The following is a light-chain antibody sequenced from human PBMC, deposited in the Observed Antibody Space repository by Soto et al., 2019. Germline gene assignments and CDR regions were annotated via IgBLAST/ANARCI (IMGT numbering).Light chain of an antibody. CDR1: QSVNNY. Sequence: EIVWTQSPATLSLSPGERATLSCRASQSVNNYLAWYQQKPGQAPRLLIYDTSDRASGIPARFSGSGSGTDFTLTISRLEPEDFAVYFCQQYGFSPLTFGGGTKV. CDR3: QQYGFSPLT. V-gene: IGKV3-20*01. J-gene: IGKJ4*01. CDR2: DTS.